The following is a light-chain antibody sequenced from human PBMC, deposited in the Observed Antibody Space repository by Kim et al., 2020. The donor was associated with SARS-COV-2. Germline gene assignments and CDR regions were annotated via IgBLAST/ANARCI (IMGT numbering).Light chain of an antibody. Sequence: GRTVNLTVGYSTASVTRSHNPYWFQQKPAQAPRTLIYDITNKHSWTPARFSGSLLGGKAALTLSGAQPEDESEYYCMLTYTGGYLVFGGGTQLTVL. CDR2: DIT. J-gene: IGLJ3*02. V-gene: IGLV7-46*01. CDR1: TASVTRSHN. CDR3: MLTYTGGYLV.